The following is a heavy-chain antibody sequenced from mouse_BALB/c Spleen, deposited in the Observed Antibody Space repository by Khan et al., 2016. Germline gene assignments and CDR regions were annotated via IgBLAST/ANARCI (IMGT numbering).Heavy chain of an antibody. V-gene: IGHV3-2*02. J-gene: IGHJ1*01. D-gene: IGHD1-2*01. Sequence: EVQLQESGPGLVKPSPSLSLSCNVTGYSITSDYAWKWIRQFPGNKLEWMGYLRYSGSTNYNPSLKRRISITRDTSKNKSFLQLYSVTTEETATSYFTSSPTATRYFDVWGAGTTVTVSS. CDR2: LRYSGST. CDR3: TSSPTATRYFDV. CDR1: GYSITSDYA.